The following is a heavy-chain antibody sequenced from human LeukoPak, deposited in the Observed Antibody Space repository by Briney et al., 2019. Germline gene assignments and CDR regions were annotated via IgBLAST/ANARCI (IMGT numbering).Heavy chain of an antibody. V-gene: IGHV1-18*01. CDR1: GYTFTSYG. Sequence: ASVKVSCKASGYTFTSYGISWVRQAPGQGLEWMGWISAYNGNTNYAQKFQGWVTMTRDTSISTAYMELSRLRSDDTAVYYCARGRCSSTSCYDRYYYGMDVWGQGTTVTVSS. CDR2: ISAYNGNT. D-gene: IGHD2-2*01. CDR3: ARGRCSSTSCYDRYYYGMDV. J-gene: IGHJ6*02.